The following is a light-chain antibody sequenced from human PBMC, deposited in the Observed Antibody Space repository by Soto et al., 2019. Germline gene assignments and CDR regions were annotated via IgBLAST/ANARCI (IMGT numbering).Light chain of an antibody. CDR1: QSISSY. CDR3: QQSYSTPFT. CDR2: AAS. Sequence: DIQMTQSPSSLSASVGDRVTITCRASQSISSYLNWYQQKPGKAPKLLIYAASSLQSGVPSRFSGSVSGTDFTLTISSRQPEDFATYYCQQSYSTPFTFGPGTKVDIK. J-gene: IGKJ3*01. V-gene: IGKV1-39*01.